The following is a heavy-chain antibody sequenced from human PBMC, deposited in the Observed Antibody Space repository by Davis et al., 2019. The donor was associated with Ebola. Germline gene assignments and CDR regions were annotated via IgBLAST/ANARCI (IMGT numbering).Heavy chain of an antibody. CDR3: ARRYYYDSSGYIDI. J-gene: IGHJ3*02. D-gene: IGHD3-22*01. CDR1: GYSFTSYW. CDR2: IYPGDSDT. Sequence: GESLKISCKGSGYSFTSYWIDWVRQMPGKGLEWMGIIYPGDSDTRYSPSFQGHVTISADKSISTAYLQWSGLKASDTAMYYCARRYYYDSSGYIDIWGQGTMVTVSS. V-gene: IGHV5-51*01.